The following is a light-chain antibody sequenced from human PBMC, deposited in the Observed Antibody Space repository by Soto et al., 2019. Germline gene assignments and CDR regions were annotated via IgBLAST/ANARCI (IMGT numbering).Light chain of an antibody. J-gene: IGLJ1*01. V-gene: IGLV2-11*01. CDR2: DVT. CDR3: STYAGSNFV. Sequence: QSVLTQPRSVSGSPGQSVTISCTGTSSDVGGYNYVSWYQQHPGRAPKFMIYDVTKRPSGVPDRFSGSKSGNTASLTISGLKFEDEAVYYCSTYAGSNFVFGTGTKITVL. CDR1: SSDVGGYNY.